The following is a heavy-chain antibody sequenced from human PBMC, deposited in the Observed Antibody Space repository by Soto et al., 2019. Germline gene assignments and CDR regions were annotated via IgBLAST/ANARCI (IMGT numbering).Heavy chain of an antibody. D-gene: IGHD3-10*02. CDR3: ARGDPAMYGATGHFDY. CDR1: GFTFTDFH. Sequence: QVHLVESGGGLVKPGGSLRLSCAASGFTFTDFHMAWIRRAPGKGLEWVSNIIQSGGYEFYADSVKGRFTVSRDNAKNEVYLQMNSLRVEDTAVYCCARGDPAMYGATGHFDYWGQGSLVTVSS. V-gene: IGHV3-11*01. CDR2: IIQSGGYE. J-gene: IGHJ4*02.